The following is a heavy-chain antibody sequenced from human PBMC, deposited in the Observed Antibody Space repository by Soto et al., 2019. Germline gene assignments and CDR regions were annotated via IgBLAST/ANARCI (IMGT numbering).Heavy chain of an antibody. D-gene: IGHD3-3*01. Sequence: GASVKVSCKASGYTFTSYVISWVRQAPGQGLEWMGWISAYNGNTNYAQKLQGRVTMTTDTSTSTAYMELRSLRSDDTAVYYCARHLEWSPRTKYYYMDVWGKGTTVTVSS. J-gene: IGHJ6*03. CDR3: ARHLEWSPRTKYYYMDV. CDR2: ISAYNGNT. CDR1: GYTFTSYV. V-gene: IGHV1-18*01.